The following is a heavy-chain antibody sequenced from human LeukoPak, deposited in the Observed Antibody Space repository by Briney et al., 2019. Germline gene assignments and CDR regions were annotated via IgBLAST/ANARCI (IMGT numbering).Heavy chain of an antibody. V-gene: IGHV3-7*01. Sequence: GGSLRLSCAASGFAFSSYWMSWVRQAPGKGLEWVANIKQDGSEKYYVDSVKGRFTISRDNAKNSLYLQMNSLRAEDTAVYYCARDRLYSSSWLTTDYWGQGTLVTVSS. J-gene: IGHJ4*02. CDR2: IKQDGSEK. CDR1: GFAFSSYW. CDR3: ARDRLYSSSWLTTDY. D-gene: IGHD6-13*01.